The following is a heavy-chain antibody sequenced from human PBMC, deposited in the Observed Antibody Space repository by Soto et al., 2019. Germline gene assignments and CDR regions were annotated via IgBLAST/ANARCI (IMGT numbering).Heavy chain of an antibody. V-gene: IGHV1-69*13. J-gene: IGHJ6*01. Sequence: ASGKGSCKASGGTFSNYAFTWVRQAPGEGLEWMGEIIPFSDTTNHAQHLQGRVTITADELTDTVYMELSSLRSDDTAVYYCARQGGRAAAGAYYYYGLDVWGQGTKVTV. CDR1: GGTFSNYA. D-gene: IGHD6-13*01. CDR2: IIPFSDTT. CDR3: ARQGGRAAAGAYYYYGLDV.